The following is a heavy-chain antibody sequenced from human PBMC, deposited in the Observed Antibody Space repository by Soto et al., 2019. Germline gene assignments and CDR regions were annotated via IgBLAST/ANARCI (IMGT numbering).Heavy chain of an antibody. CDR2: ISYDGSNK. CDR1: GFTFSSYA. D-gene: IGHD3-16*01. J-gene: IGHJ6*02. V-gene: IGHV3-30-3*01. Sequence: QVQLVESGGGVVQPGRSLRLSCAASGFTFSSYAMHWVRQAPGKGLEWVAVISYDGSNKYYADSVKGRFTISRDNSKNTLYLQMNSLRAEDTAVYYCAKVGVKGGMDVWGQGTTVTVSS. CDR3: AKVGVKGGMDV.